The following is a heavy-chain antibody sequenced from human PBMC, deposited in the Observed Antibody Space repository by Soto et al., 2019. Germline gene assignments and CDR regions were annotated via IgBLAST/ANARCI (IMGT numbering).Heavy chain of an antibody. CDR1: GFTFSSYS. Sequence: EVQLVESGGGLVKPGGSLRLSCAASGFTFSSYSMNWVRQAPGKGLEWVSSISSSSSYIYYADSVKGRFTISRHNAKNSLYLQINSLRDEDTAVYYCARKGDGDYGGMDVWGQGTTVTVSS. CDR2: ISSSSSYI. V-gene: IGHV3-21*01. CDR3: ARKGDGDYGGMDV. D-gene: IGHD4-17*01. J-gene: IGHJ6*02.